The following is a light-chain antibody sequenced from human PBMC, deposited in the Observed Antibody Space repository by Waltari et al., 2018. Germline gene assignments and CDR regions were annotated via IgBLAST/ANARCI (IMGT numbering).Light chain of an antibody. V-gene: IGLV2-8*01. Sequence: QSVLTQPPPASGSPGQSVSISCTGTSSDVGGDDYVSWYQQHPGKAPKLMIYDVSKRPSGVPDRFSGSKSGNTASLTVSGLQADDEADYYCSSYAGNNNYIFGSGTKVTVL. CDR2: DVS. J-gene: IGLJ1*01. CDR3: SSYAGNNNYI. CDR1: SSDVGGDDY.